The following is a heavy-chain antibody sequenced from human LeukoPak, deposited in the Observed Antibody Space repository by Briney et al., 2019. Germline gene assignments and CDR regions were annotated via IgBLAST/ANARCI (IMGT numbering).Heavy chain of an antibody. CDR2: IKEDGREK. J-gene: IGHJ4*02. CDR3: ARRHVPDY. V-gene: IGHV3-7*04. Sequence: PGGSLRLSCAASGFTLSGYWMPWLRQAPGKGVEGVANIKEDGREKYYVDSVKGRFTISRDNAKTSLYMHMNSLRTESTDVYYCARRHVPDYWGQGTLVTVSS. CDR1: GFTLSGYW.